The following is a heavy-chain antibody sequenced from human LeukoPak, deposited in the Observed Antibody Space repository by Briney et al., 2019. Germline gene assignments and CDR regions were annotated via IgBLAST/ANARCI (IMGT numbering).Heavy chain of an antibody. CDR1: GFTFSTYA. J-gene: IGHJ4*02. D-gene: IGHD4-17*01. V-gene: IGHV3-23*01. CDR3: AKERGYSGDPQDFDY. Sequence: GGSLRLSCAASGFTFSTYAMNWVRQAPGKGLEWVSGISGSSDNTQYADSVKGRFTISRDNSKNTLYLQMNSLRAEDTAVYYCAKERGYSGDPQDFDYWGQGTLVTVSS. CDR2: ISGSSDNT.